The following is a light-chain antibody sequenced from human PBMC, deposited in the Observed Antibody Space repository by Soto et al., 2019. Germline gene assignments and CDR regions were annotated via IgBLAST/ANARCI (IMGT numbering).Light chain of an antibody. CDR3: QQYNSYPWT. Sequence: DIQMTQSPSTLSASVGDRVTITCRASQSISSWLAWYQQKPGKAPKLLIYKASSLESGAPSRFSGSGSGTEFNLTISSLQPDDFATYYCQQYNSYPWTFGQGTKVEIK. J-gene: IGKJ1*01. CDR2: KAS. CDR1: QSISSW. V-gene: IGKV1-5*03.